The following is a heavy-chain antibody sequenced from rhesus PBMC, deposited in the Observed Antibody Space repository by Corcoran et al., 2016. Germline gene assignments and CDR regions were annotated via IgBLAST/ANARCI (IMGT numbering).Heavy chain of an antibody. Sequence: QVQLQESGPGLVKPSTTLSLTCTVPGASFTSDWWSWIRPSPGKGLEWLGVIKGDSGKTNYHPSFKRRITISKDASKNQFSLNLNSVTAADTAMYYCTRAPSGWGAAYWGQGVLVTVSS. J-gene: IGHJ4*01. CDR2: IKGDSGKT. CDR3: TRAPSGWGAAY. CDR1: GASFTSDW. V-gene: IGHV4-80*01. D-gene: IGHD2-21*01.